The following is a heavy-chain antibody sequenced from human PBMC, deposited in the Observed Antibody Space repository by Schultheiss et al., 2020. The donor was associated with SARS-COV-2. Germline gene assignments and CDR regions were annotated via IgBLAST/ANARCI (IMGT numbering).Heavy chain of an antibody. CDR2: IYYSGST. V-gene: IGHV4-61*05. CDR1: GGSIRNSGHN. J-gene: IGHJ4*02. CDR3: ASYGDHYYFQH. Sequence: SETLSLTCSVSGGSIRNSGHNWGWIRQPPGKGLEWIGYIYYSGSTNYNPSLKSRVTMSVDTSKNQFSLRLISVTAADTAVYYCASYGDHYYFQHWGQGTLVTVSS. D-gene: IGHD4-17*01.